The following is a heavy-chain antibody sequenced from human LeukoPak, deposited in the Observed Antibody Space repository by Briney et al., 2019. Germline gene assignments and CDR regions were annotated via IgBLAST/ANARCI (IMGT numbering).Heavy chain of an antibody. D-gene: IGHD6-19*01. CDR2: ISAYNGNT. CDR1: GYTFTSYG. V-gene: IGHV1-18*01. Sequence: ASVKGSCKASGYTFTSYGISWVRQAPGQGLEWMGWISAYNGNTNYAQKLQGRVTMTTDTSTSTAYMELRSLRSDDTAVYYCARVGSSGWYSYTKRWFDPWGQGTLVTVSS. CDR3: ARVGSSGWYSYTKRWFDP. J-gene: IGHJ5*02.